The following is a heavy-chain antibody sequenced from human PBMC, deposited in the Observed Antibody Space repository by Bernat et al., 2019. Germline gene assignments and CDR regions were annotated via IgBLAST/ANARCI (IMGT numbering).Heavy chain of an antibody. V-gene: IGHV4-39*01. J-gene: IGHJ6*02. CDR1: GGSISSSSYY. CDR3: ARHPITMVRGVLLPYGMDV. Sequence: QLLLQESGPGLVKPSETLSLTCTVSGGSISSSSYYWGWIRQPPGKGLDWIGTIYYSGSTYYNPSLQSRVTISVDTSKNQSSLKLRSVTAADTAVYYCARHPITMVRGVLLPYGMDVWGQGTTVTVSS. D-gene: IGHD3-10*01. CDR2: IYYSGST.